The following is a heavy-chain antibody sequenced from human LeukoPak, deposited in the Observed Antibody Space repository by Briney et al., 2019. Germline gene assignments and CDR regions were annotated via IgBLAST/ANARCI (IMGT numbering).Heavy chain of an antibody. J-gene: IGHJ4*02. V-gene: IGHV1-2*02. CDR3: ARGLPIQLWSGGYFDY. Sequence: ASVKVSCKASGYTFTGYYMHWVRQAPGQGLEWMGWINPNSGGTNYAQKFQGRVTMTRDTSISTAYMELSRLRSDDTAVYYCARGLPIQLWSGGYFDYWGQGTLVTVSS. D-gene: IGHD5-18*01. CDR1: GYTFTGYY. CDR2: INPNSGGT.